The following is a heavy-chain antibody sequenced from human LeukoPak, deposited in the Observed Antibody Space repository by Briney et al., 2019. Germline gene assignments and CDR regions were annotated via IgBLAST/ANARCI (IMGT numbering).Heavy chain of an antibody. D-gene: IGHD1-26*01. CDR1: GYTFTSYG. J-gene: IGHJ4*02. CDR3: ARDSGSYSMDY. Sequence: GESLKISCKGSGYTFTSYGISWVRQAPGQGLEWMGWISAYNGNTNYAQKLQGRVTMTTDTSTSTAYMELRSLRSDDTAVYYCARDSGSYSMDYWGQGTLVTVSS. CDR2: ISAYNGNT. V-gene: IGHV1-18*01.